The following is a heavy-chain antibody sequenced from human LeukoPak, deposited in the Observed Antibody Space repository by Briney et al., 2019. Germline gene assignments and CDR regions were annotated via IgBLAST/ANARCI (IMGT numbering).Heavy chain of an antibody. CDR1: GGTFSSYA. J-gene: IGHJ3*02. CDR2: IIPIFGTA. Sequence: GASVKVSCKASGGTFSSYAISWVRQAPGQGLEWMGRIIPIFGTANYAQKFQGRDTITTDESTSTAYMELSSLRSEDTAVYYCARGYYYDSSGPGVAFDIWGQGTMVTVSS. V-gene: IGHV1-69*05. CDR3: ARGYYYDSSGPGVAFDI. D-gene: IGHD3-22*01.